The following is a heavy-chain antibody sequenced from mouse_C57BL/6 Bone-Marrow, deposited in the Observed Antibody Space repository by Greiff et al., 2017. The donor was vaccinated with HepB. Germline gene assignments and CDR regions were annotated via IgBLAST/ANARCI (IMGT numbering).Heavy chain of an antibody. J-gene: IGHJ4*01. D-gene: IGHD1-2*01. V-gene: IGHV1-31*01. CDR2: IYPYNGVS. Sequence: EVQLQQSGPELVKPGASVKISCKASGYSFTGYYMHWVKQSHGNILDWIGYIYPYNGVSSYNQKFKGKATLTVDQFSSTAYLELRRLTSEDSAVYCCARETGSFYYAMDYWGQGTSVTVSS. CDR1: GYSFTGYY. CDR3: ARETGSFYYAMDY.